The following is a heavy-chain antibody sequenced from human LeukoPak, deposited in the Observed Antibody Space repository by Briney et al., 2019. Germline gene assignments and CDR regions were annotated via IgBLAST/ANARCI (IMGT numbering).Heavy chain of an antibody. J-gene: IGHJ6*03. CDR3: ARGRYESTRLSAYYYYYMDV. CDR1: GGSISSYY. Sequence: SETLSLTCTVYGGSISSYYRSSIRQPAGKGQEWIGRIYSSGSTIYNPSLKSRVTMSVDTSKNQFSLKLSSVTAADTAVYYCARGRYESTRLSAYYYYYMDVWGKGTTVTVSS. D-gene: IGHD1-14*01. CDR2: IYSSGST. V-gene: IGHV4-59*10.